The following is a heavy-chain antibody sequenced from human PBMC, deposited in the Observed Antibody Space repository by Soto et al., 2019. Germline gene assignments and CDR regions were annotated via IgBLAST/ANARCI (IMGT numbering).Heavy chain of an antibody. CDR2: IIPIFATP. D-gene: IGHD3-3*01. CDR1: GGTFSSNP. V-gene: IGHV1-69*06. Sequence: QVQLMQSGAEVRKPGSSVTVSCKASGGTFSSNPISWVRQAPGQGLEWMGGIIPIFATPHYARRFLDRVTLTADRSTSTAYMELTGLTSEDTAIYYCARDLSAVKRFESFKYYRMDVWGQGTTVTVS. J-gene: IGHJ6*02. CDR3: ARDLSAVKRFESFKYYRMDV.